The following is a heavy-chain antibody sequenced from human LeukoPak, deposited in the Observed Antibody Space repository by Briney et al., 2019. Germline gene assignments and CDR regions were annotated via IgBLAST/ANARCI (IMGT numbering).Heavy chain of an antibody. CDR1: GFTFSSYE. CDR2: ITRDSIYT. J-gene: IGHJ6*03. V-gene: IGHV3-21*01. CDR3: ARDPYNGYYGDDYYYYMDV. Sequence: GGSLRLSCVASGFTFSSYEMNWVRQTPGKGLEWVSSITRDSIYTFYADSVKGRFTISRDNAKNSLSLQMNSLRAEDTAVYYCARDPYNGYYGDDYYYYMDVWGKGTTVTISS. D-gene: IGHD4-17*01.